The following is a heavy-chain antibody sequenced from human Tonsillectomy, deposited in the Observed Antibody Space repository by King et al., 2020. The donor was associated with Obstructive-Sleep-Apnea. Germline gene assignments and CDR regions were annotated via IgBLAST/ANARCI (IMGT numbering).Heavy chain of an antibody. Sequence: QLQESGPGLVKPSQTLSLTCTVSGASINSGDHYWSWIRQHPGKCLEWIGYIYYSGNTYYNPSLKSRVSISVDTSKNQFSLRLSSLTAADTAVYYCARPLYDGGAFDIWGQGTLVTVSS. D-gene: IGHD2-15*01. V-gene: IGHV4-31*03. CDR3: ARPLYDGGAFDI. J-gene: IGHJ3*02. CDR2: IYYSGNT. CDR1: GASINSGDHY.